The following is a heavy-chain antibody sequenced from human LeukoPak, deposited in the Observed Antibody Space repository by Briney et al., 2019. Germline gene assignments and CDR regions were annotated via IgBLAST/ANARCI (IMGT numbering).Heavy chain of an antibody. D-gene: IGHD5-24*01. V-gene: IGHV3-21*04. Sequence: GGSLRLSCAASGFTVSSNYMSWVRQAPGKGLEWVSSISSSGSYIYYADSVKGRFTISRDNAKNSLHLQMNSLRAEDTAVYYCAKSDDYNDRYYFVSWGQGTLVTVSS. CDR1: GFTVSSNY. CDR2: ISSSGSYI. CDR3: AKSDDYNDRYYFVS. J-gene: IGHJ4*02.